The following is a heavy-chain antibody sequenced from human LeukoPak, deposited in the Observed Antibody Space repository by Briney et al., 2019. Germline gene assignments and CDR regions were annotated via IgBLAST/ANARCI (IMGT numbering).Heavy chain of an antibody. J-gene: IGHJ4*02. Sequence: GASVKVSCKASGYTFTSYGISLVRQAPGQGLEWMGWISAYNGNTNYAQKLQGRVTMTTDTSTSTDYMELRSLRSDDTAVYYCARHHGYDYVEIADYWGQGTLVTVSS. CDR1: GYTFTSYG. CDR2: ISAYNGNT. CDR3: ARHHGYDYVEIADY. V-gene: IGHV1-18*01. D-gene: IGHD5-12*01.